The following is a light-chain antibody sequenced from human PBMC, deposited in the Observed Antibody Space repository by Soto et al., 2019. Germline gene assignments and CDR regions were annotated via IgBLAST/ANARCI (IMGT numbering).Light chain of an antibody. CDR1: SSDVGGYNF. CDR2: EVI. CDR3: SSYSSTTTREG. V-gene: IGLV2-14*01. Sequence: QSALTQPASVSGSPGQSITISCTGTSSDVGGYNFVSWYQHHPGTPPKLIIYEVIHRPSGVSNRFSGSKSAITASLTISGLQVEDEADYFCSSYSSTTTREGLGTGTKLTV. J-gene: IGLJ1*01.